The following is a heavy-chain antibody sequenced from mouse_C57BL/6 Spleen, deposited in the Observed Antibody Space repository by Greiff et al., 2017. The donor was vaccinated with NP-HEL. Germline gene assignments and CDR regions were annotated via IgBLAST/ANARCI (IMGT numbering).Heavy chain of an antibody. CDR3: ATGDGY. V-gene: IGHV1-69*01. CDR1: GYTFTSYC. Sequence: QVQLQQPGAELVMPGASVKLSCKASGYTFTSYCMHWVKQRPGQGLEWIGKFDPSDDDTNYNQKFKGKSTLTVDKSSSTAYLQLSRLTSVDSAVYYCATGDGYWGQGTTLTVSA. CDR2: FDPSDDDT. J-gene: IGHJ2*01. D-gene: IGHD3-1*01.